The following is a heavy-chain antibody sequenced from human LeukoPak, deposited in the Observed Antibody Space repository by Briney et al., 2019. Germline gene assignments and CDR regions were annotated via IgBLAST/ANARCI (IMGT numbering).Heavy chain of an antibody. CDR2: ISGSGGST. Sequence: GGSLRLSCAASGFTVSSNYMSWVRQAPGKGLEWVSTISGSGGSTYYADSVKGRFTISRDNSKNTLYLQMNSLRAEDTAVYYCAKGWTIQGDFDSWGQGTLVTVSS. V-gene: IGHV3-23*01. CDR3: AKGWTIQGDFDS. CDR1: GFTVSSNY. J-gene: IGHJ4*02. D-gene: IGHD3-10*01.